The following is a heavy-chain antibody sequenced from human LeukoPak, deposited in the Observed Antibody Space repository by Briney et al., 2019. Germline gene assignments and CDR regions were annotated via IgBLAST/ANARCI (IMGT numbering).Heavy chain of an antibody. J-gene: IGHJ4*02. CDR3: ASGATGFDY. V-gene: IGHV3-9*01. Sequence: GGSLRLSCAASGFTFDDYPMHWVRQAPGKGLEWVSGISWNSASRGYADSVKGRFTISRDNAKNSLYLQMNSLRAEDTAVYYCASGATGFDYWGQGTLVTVSS. D-gene: IGHD4/OR15-4a*01. CDR2: ISWNSASR. CDR1: GFTFDDYP.